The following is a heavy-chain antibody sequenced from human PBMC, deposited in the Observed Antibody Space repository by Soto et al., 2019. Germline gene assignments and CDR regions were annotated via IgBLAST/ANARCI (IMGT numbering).Heavy chain of an antibody. CDR1: GYTFPNYG. Sequence: QVQLVQSGAEVKKPGASVKVSCKASGYTFPNYGITWVRQAPGQGLEWMGWISAHKTNIKYAQKFQGRVTLTTDTSTSTAYMELRSLRSDDTAIYYCVRDLDGSGAYYTDFWGQGTLVTVSS. D-gene: IGHD3-10*01. J-gene: IGHJ4*02. CDR3: VRDLDGSGAYYTDF. V-gene: IGHV1-18*01. CDR2: ISAHKTNI.